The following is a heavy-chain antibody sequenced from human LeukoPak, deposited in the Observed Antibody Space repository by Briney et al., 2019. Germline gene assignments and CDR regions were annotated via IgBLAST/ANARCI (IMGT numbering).Heavy chain of an antibody. CDR2: INPNSGGT. J-gene: IGHJ4*02. CDR1: GYTFTGYY. CDR3: ARDRESYYYDSSGYLS. Sequence: GASVKVSCKASGYTFTGYYMHWVRQAPGQGLEWMGWINPNSGGTNYAQKFQGRVTMTRDTSISTAYMELSRLRSNDTAVYYCARDRESYYYDSSGYLSWGQGTLVTVSS. D-gene: IGHD3-22*01. V-gene: IGHV1-2*02.